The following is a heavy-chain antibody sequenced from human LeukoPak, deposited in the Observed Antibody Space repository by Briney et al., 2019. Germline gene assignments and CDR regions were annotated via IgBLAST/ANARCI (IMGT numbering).Heavy chain of an antibody. V-gene: IGHV3-11*01. Sequence: GGSLRLSCAASGITFSDHYMSWIRQAPGKGLEWVAHISSSGSTIEYADSVKGRFAISRDNAKKSLYLQMISLSVEDTAVYYCAREVRYTSSWYVYYYFDYWGQGTLVTVSS. D-gene: IGHD6-13*01. CDR1: GITFSDHY. J-gene: IGHJ4*02. CDR2: ISSSGSTI. CDR3: AREVRYTSSWYVYYYFDY.